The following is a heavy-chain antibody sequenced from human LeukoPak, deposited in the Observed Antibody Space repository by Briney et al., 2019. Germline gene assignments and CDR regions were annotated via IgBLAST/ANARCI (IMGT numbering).Heavy chain of an antibody. J-gene: IGHJ6*03. Sequence: GGSLRLSCAASGFTFSSYEMNWIRQAPGKGLEWVSYISSSGSTIYYADSVKGRFTISRDNAKNSLYLQMNSLRAEDTAVYYCARAESYYYYMDVWGKGTTVTISS. CDR1: GFTFSSYE. CDR3: ARAESYYYYMDV. CDR2: ISSSGSTI. V-gene: IGHV3-48*03.